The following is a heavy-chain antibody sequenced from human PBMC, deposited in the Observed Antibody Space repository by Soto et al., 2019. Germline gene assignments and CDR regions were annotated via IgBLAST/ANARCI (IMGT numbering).Heavy chain of an antibody. D-gene: IGHD2-2*01. J-gene: IGHJ5*02. CDR3: ARGGGGYCSSTSCNWFDP. V-gene: IGHV3-9*01. Sequence: EVQLVESGGGLVQPGRSLRLSCAASGFTFDDYAMHWVRQAPGKGLEWVSGISWNSGSIGYADSVKGRFTISSDNSKNTLYLQMNSLRAEDTAVYYCARGGGGYCSSTSCNWFDPWGQGTLVTVSS. CDR2: ISWNSGSI. CDR1: GFTFDDYA.